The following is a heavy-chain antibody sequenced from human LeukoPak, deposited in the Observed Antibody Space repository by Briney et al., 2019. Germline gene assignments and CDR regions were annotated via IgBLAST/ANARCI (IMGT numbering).Heavy chain of an antibody. J-gene: IGHJ2*01. D-gene: IGHD6-19*01. V-gene: IGHV4-59*01. CDR2: IYYSGST. Sequence: PSETLSLTCTVSGGSISSYYWSWIRQPPGKGLEWIGYIYYSGSTNYNPSLKSRVTISVDTSKNQSSLKLSSVTAADTAVYYCASPTTYTGEIAVAAPWYFDLWGRGTLVTVSS. CDR1: GGSISSYY. CDR3: ASPTTYTGEIAVAAPWYFDL.